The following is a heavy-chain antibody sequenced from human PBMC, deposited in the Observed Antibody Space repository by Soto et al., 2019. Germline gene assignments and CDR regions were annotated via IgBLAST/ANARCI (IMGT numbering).Heavy chain of an antibody. J-gene: IGHJ3*02. CDR3: ASDYNAYQRQHVFDI. V-gene: IGHV1-46*02. CDR1: GYSFNSYY. CDR2: INPSGAST. Sequence: QVQLVQSGAEVKKPGASVKVACKASGYSFNSYYMHWVRQAPGQGPEWMGVINPSGASTSYAQKFQGRVTMTRDTSTSTVYMELSGLRSEDTALYYCASDYNAYQRQHVFDIWGQGTLVTVSS. D-gene: IGHD3-10*01.